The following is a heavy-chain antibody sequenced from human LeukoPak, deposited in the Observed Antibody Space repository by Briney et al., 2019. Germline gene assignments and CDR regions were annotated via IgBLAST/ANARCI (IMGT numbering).Heavy chain of an antibody. CDR1: GFTVKSFS. CDR3: ARQGNGDYPFDF. V-gene: IGHV3-21*01. Sequence: PRGSLRLSCAASGFTVKSFSMNWVRHTPGTGLQWFSAMSGGGNNRYYAGSLKGRFAVSRDNARDSLYLQMSSLRAEDTAVYYCARQGNGDYPFDFWGQGTLVTVSS. D-gene: IGHD4-17*01. CDR2: MSGGGNNR. J-gene: IGHJ4*02.